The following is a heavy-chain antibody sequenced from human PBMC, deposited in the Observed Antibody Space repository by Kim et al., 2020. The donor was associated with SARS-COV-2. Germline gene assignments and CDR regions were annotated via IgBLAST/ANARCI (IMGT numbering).Heavy chain of an antibody. CDR3: VRVDPYSDSAPPYFDF. V-gene: IGHV5-10-1*01. CDR2: IDPRDSYA. D-gene: IGHD4-17*01. Sequence: GESLKISCHGSGYTFTKYWITWVRQMPGKGLEWMGRIDPRDSYATYNPSFQGHVTMSVDRSISTAYLQCDSLRASDTAMYYCVRVDPYSDSAPPYFDFWGKGTLVTVSS. J-gene: IGHJ4*02. CDR1: GYTFTKYW.